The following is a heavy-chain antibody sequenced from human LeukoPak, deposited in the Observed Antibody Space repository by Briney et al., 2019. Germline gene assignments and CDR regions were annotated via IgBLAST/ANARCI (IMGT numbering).Heavy chain of an antibody. CDR3: ARGPSGSPMVWFDP. CDR2: IIPIFGTA. J-gene: IGHJ5*02. CDR1: GGTFSSYA. Sequence: RASVKVSCKASGGTFSSYAISWVRQAPGQGLEWMGGIIPIFGTANYAQKFQGRVTITTDESTSTAYMELSSLRSEDTAVYYCARGPSGSPMVWFDPWAREPWSPSPQ. V-gene: IGHV1-69*05. D-gene: IGHD3-22*01.